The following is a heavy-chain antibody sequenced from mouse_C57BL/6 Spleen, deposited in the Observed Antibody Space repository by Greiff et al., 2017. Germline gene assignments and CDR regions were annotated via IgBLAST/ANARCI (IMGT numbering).Heavy chain of an antibody. D-gene: IGHD3-2*02. CDR2: ISSGGSYT. CDR3: ARHDGSGFFDY. CDR1: GFTFSSYG. V-gene: IGHV5-6*01. J-gene: IGHJ2*01. Sequence: EVKLMESGGDLVKPGGSLKLSCAASGFTFSSYGMSWVRQTPDKRLEWVATISSGGSYTYYPDSVKGRFTISRDNAKNTLYLQMSSLKSEDTAMYYCARHDGSGFFDYWGQGTTLTVSS.